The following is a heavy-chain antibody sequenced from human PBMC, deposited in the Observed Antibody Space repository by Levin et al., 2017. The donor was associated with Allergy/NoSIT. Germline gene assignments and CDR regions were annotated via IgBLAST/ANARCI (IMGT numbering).Heavy chain of an antibody. CDR2: TYYRSKWYN. V-gene: IGHV6-1*01. CDR3: ARDPGGAFDI. D-gene: IGHD3-16*01. CDR1: GDSVSTNSAA. Sequence: SETLSLTCAISGDSVSTNSAAWNWIRQSPSRGLEWLGRTYYRSKWYNDYAVSVKSRIIINPDTSRNHFSLQLNSVTPEDTAVYYCARDPGGAFDIWGQGTLVTVSS. J-gene: IGHJ3*02.